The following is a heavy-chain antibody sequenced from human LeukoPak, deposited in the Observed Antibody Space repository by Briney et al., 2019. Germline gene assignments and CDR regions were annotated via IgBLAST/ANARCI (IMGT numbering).Heavy chain of an antibody. V-gene: IGHV1-69*04. Sequence: GSSVKVSCKSSGGTFSSYAISWGRQAPGQGLEWMGRIIPILGIANYAQKFQGRVTITADKSTSTAYMELSSLRSEDTAVYYCARAGAVAGTYDAFDIWGQGTMVTVSS. CDR3: ARAGAVAGTYDAFDI. D-gene: IGHD6-19*01. J-gene: IGHJ3*02. CDR1: GGTFSSYA. CDR2: IIPILGIA.